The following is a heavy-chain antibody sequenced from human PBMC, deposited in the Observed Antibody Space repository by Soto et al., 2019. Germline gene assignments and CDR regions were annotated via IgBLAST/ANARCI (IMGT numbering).Heavy chain of an antibody. CDR2: ITRSGRDI. CDR1: GFRFSDYD. Sequence: EGSLRLSCEVSGFRFSDYDMAWIRQAPWKGLEWVSSITRSGRDIYYADSVKGRFTVSRDNAKNSLYLQMNSLRAEDTAVYYCARDGVRGVNVFDIWGHGTMVTVS. D-gene: IGHD3-10*01. CDR3: ARDGVRGVNVFDI. J-gene: IGHJ3*02. V-gene: IGHV3-11*01.